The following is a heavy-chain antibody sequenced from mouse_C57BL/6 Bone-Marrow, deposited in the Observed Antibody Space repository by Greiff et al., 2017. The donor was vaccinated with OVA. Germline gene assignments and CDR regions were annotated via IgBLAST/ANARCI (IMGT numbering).Heavy chain of an antibody. D-gene: IGHD1-1*01. Sequence: HVQLQQPGAELVKPGASVKLSCKASGYTFTSYWMHWVKQRPGRGLEWIGRFDPNSGGTKYNEKFKSKATLTVDKPSSTAYMQLSSLTSEDTAVCCGARRDYDSEGAMDYWGQGTSVTVSA. CDR2: FDPNSGGT. CDR3: ARRDYDSEGAMDY. V-gene: IGHV1-72*01. CDR1: GYTFTSYW. J-gene: IGHJ4*01.